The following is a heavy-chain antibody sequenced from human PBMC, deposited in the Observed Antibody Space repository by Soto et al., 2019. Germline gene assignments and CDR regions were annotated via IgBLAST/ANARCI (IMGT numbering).Heavy chain of an antibody. CDR2: IWYDGSNK. CDR1: GFTFSSYG. V-gene: IGHV3-33*01. CDR3: AREGMLCMVGATLCAFDI. D-gene: IGHD1-26*01. J-gene: IGHJ3*02. Sequence: PGGSLRLSCAASGFTFSSYGMHWVRQAPGKGLEWVAVIWYDGSNKYYADSVKGRFTISRDNSKNTLYLQMNSLRAEDTAVYYCAREGMLCMVGATLCAFDIWGQGTMVTVSS.